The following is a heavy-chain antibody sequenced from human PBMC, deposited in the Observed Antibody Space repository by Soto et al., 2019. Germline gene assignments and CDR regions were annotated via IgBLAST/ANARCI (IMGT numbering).Heavy chain of an antibody. D-gene: IGHD3-22*01. Sequence: PSETLSLTCTVSGGSISSYYWSWIRQPPGKGLEWIGYIYYSGSTNYNPSLKSRVTISVDTSKNQFSLKLSSVTAADTAVYYCARADYYDSSGYYNWGQGTLVTVSS. CDR3: ARADYYDSSGYYN. CDR2: IYYSGST. CDR1: GGSISSYY. J-gene: IGHJ4*02. V-gene: IGHV4-59*08.